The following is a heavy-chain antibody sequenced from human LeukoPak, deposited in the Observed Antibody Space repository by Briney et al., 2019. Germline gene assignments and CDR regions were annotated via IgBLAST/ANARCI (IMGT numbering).Heavy chain of an antibody. V-gene: IGHV4-59*01. CDR2: IYYSGST. CDR1: GGSFSGYY. J-gene: IGHJ4*02. D-gene: IGHD3-10*01. CDR3: ARESPGGFGESPATSFDS. Sequence: PSETLSVTCGISGGSFSGYYWTWVRQPPGKGLQWIGYIYYSGSTTFNPSLESRVTMSVDTSKNQFSLDLTSVTAADTAVYYCARESPGGFGESPATSFDSWGQGTLVTVSS.